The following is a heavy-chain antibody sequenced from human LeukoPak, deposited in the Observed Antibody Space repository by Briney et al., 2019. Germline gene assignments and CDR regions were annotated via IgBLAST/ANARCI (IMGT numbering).Heavy chain of an antibody. CDR2: IYYSGST. V-gene: IGHV4-59*01. J-gene: IGHJ4*02. Sequence: SETLSLTCTVSGGSISSYYWSWIRQPPGKGREWIGYIYYSGSTNYNPSLKSRVTISVDTSKNQFSLKLSSVTAADTAVYYCAGQLWFGELFFDYWGQGTLVTVSS. CDR3: AGQLWFGELFFDY. D-gene: IGHD3-10*01. CDR1: GGSISSYY.